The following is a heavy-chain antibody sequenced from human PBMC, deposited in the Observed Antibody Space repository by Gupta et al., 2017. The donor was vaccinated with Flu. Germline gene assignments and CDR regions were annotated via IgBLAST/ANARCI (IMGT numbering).Heavy chain of an antibody. D-gene: IGHD3-9*01. V-gene: IGHV3-11*06. CDR2: IGSGGNT. CDR3: ARDFDWAFQH. J-gene: IGHJ1*01. CDR1: RVTLSDCH. Sequence: VQLVESGGDLVQPGGSLRLSCAAPRVTLSDCHMSWVRQATGRGLEWLSYIGSGGNTDYAESVRGRFTIPRDNAKNTLYLQMNNLRDEDTAVYYCARDFDWAFQHWGQGILVTVSS.